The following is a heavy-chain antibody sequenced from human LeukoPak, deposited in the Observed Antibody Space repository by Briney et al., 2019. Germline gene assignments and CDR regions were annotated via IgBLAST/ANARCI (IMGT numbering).Heavy chain of an antibody. Sequence: GGSLRLSCAASGFTFSSYAMSWVRQAPGKGLEWVAVIWYDGSNKYYADSVKGRFTISRDNSKNTLYLQMNSLRAEDTAVYYCARELDYGGNSGVDYWGQGTLVTVSS. J-gene: IGHJ4*02. CDR2: IWYDGSNK. D-gene: IGHD4-23*01. CDR3: ARELDYGGNSGVDY. CDR1: GFTFSSYA. V-gene: IGHV3-33*08.